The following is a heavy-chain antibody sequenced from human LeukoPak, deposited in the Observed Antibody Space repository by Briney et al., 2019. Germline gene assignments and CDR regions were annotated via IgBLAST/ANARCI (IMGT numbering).Heavy chain of an antibody. D-gene: IGHD6-19*01. CDR3: AKGSGVRGGGFDY. Sequence: PSETLSLTCTVSGGSISSYYWSWIRQPPGKGLEWIGYIYYSGSTNYNPSLKSRVTISVDTSKNQFSLKLSSVTAADTAVYYCAKGSGVRGGGFDYWGQGAPVTVSS. CDR2: IYYSGST. CDR1: GGSISSYY. J-gene: IGHJ4*02. V-gene: IGHV4-59*01.